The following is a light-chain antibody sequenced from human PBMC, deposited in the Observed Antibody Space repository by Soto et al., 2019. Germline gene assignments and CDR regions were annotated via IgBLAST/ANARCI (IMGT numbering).Light chain of an antibody. Sequence: QSVLTQPPSVSAAPGQKVTISCSGSSSNIGNNYVSWYQQLPGTAPKFLMYENSKRPSGIPDRFSGSKSDTSATLGITGLQTGDEADYYCGTWDSSLTAWVFGGGTKVTVL. CDR3: GTWDSSLTAWV. CDR2: ENS. CDR1: SSNIGNNY. J-gene: IGLJ3*02. V-gene: IGLV1-51*02.